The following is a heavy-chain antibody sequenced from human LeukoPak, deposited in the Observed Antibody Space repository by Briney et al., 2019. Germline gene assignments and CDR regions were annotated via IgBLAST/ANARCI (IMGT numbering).Heavy chain of an antibody. Sequence: GRSLRLSCASSGYTFSSYAMHWVRQSPGKGLEYVSAISSNGGSTYYANSVKGRFTISRDNSRNTLYLQMGSLRAEDMAVYYCATALDPITSYTNADAYDIWEQGTMVTVSS. J-gene: IGHJ3*02. CDR3: ATALDPITSYTNADAYDI. CDR1: GYTFSSYA. V-gene: IGHV3-64*01. D-gene: IGHD3-10*01. CDR2: ISSNGGST.